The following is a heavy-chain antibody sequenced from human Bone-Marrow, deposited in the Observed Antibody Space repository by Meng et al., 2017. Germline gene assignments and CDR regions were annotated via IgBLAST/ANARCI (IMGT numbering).Heavy chain of an antibody. CDR3: AKGRTDAYWYFDL. V-gene: IGHV3-23*01. J-gene: IGHJ2*01. CDR1: GFTFSSHA. Sequence: ESLKISCAASGFTFSSHAMSWVRQAPGKGLEWVSSISLSTTGTNYADSVKGRFTISRDNSKNTVYLQMNSLRVEDTAVYYCAKGRTDAYWYFDLWGRGTLVTVSS. CDR2: ISLSTTGT. D-gene: IGHD3/OR15-3a*01.